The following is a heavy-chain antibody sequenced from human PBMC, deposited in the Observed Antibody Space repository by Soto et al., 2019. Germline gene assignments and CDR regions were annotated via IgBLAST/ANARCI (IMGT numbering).Heavy chain of an antibody. V-gene: IGHV3-30-3*01. CDR1: GFTFSSYA. CDR3: ASRNSAPIY. CDR2: ISYDGSNK. D-gene: IGHD6-13*01. J-gene: IGHJ4*02. Sequence: QVQLVESGGGVVQPGGSLRLSCAASGFTFSSYAMHWVRQAPGKGLEWVAVISYDGSNKYYADSVKGRFTISRDNSKNTLYLQMNSLRAEDTAVYYCASRNSAPIYWGQGTLVTVSS.